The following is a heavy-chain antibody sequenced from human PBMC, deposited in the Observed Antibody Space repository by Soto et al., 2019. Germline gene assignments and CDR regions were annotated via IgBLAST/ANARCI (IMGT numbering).Heavy chain of an antibody. D-gene: IGHD3-10*01. CDR2: INPNSGGT. CDR1: GYTFTGYY. CDR3: ARPRGTHVAFDI. V-gene: IGHV1-2*02. J-gene: IGHJ3*02. Sequence: GASVKVSCKASGYTFTGYYMHWVRQAPGQGLEWMGWINPNSGGTNYAQKFHGSVTMTRDTSIRTAYMELSRLRSDDTAVYYYARPRGTHVAFDIWGQGTMVAVSS.